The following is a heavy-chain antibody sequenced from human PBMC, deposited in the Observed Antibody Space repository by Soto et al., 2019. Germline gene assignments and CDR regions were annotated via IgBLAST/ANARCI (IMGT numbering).Heavy chain of an antibody. V-gene: IGHV1-69*01. J-gene: IGHJ4*02. Sequence: QVQLVQSGAEVKKPGSSVKVSCKASGGTFSGYGISWLRQAPGQGPEWMGGIIPIFGTAKYAQKFQGRVTLTADESTTTAYMELSSLTSADTAVYYCARSPRRIRFAELSLFDHWGQGTRVTVSS. D-gene: IGHD3-16*02. CDR1: GGTFSGYG. CDR3: ARSPRRIRFAELSLFDH. CDR2: IIPIFGTA.